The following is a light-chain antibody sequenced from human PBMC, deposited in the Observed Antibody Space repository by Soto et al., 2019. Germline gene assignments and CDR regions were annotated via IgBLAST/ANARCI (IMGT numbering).Light chain of an antibody. V-gene: IGLV4-69*01. CDR3: QTWGSGIVV. CDR1: SGHSNYA. CDR2: LNSDGSH. Sequence: QSVLTQSPSASASLGASVKLTCTLSSGHSNYAIAWHQQQSEKGPRYLMKLNSDGSHSKRDGIPDRFSGSSSGAERYLTISSLQSEDEADYYCQTWGSGIVVFGGGTKLTVL. J-gene: IGLJ2*01.